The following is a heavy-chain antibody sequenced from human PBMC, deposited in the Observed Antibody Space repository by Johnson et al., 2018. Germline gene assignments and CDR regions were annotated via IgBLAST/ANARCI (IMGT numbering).Heavy chain of an antibody. CDR3: TRYYRNYVGGLFDP. D-gene: IGHD4-11*01. J-gene: IGHJ5*02. CDR1: GFTFGDYA. Sequence: VQLVESGGGLVQPGRSLRLSCTASGFTFGDYAMSWFRQAPGKGLEWVGFIRSKAYGGTTEYAASVKGRFTNSRDDSKSIAYLQMNSLKTEDTAVYYCTRYYRNYVGGLFDPWAQGTLVTVSS. CDR2: IRSKAYGGTT. V-gene: IGHV3-49*03.